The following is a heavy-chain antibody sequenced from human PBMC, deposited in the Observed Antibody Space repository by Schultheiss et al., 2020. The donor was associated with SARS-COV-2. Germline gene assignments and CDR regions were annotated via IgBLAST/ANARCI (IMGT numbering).Heavy chain of an antibody. J-gene: IGHJ4*02. CDR3: ANGRRGYSYGYSTPLAY. Sequence: GESLKISCAASGFTFSNAWMSWVRQAPGKGLEWVSSISSSSSYIYYADSVKGRFTISRDNAKNSLYLQMNSLRAEDTALYYCANGRRGYSYGYSTPLAYWGQGTLVTVSS. CDR2: ISSSSSYI. CDR1: GFTFSNAW. V-gene: IGHV3-21*04. D-gene: IGHD5-18*01.